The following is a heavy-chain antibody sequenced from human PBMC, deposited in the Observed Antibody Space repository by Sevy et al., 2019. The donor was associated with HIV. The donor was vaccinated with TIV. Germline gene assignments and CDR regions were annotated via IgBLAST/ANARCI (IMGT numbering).Heavy chain of an antibody. CDR1: GYTFTSYY. Sequence: ASVKVSCKASGYTFTSYYIHWVRQAPGQGLEWMGIINPSGGSTSYAQKFQGRVTMTRDTSTSTVYMEMSSLGAGDTAVYYCARGGGVVVGATVSGMDVWGQGTTVTVSS. D-gene: IGHD2-15*01. J-gene: IGHJ6*02. CDR2: INPSGGST. CDR3: ARGGGVVVGATVSGMDV. V-gene: IGHV1-46*01.